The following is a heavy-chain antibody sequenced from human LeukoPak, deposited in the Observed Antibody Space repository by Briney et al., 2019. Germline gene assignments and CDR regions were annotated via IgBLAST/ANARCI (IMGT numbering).Heavy chain of an antibody. D-gene: IGHD6-19*01. CDR3: ARSVRIAVAGTDPYYFDY. Sequence: GGSLRLSCAASGFTVSSNYMSWVRQAPGKGLEWVSVIFGGGSAYYADSVKGRFTISRDNSKSTLYLQMNSLRAEDTALYYCARSVRIAVAGTDPYYFDYWGQGTLVTVSS. CDR2: IFGGGSA. J-gene: IGHJ4*02. CDR1: GFTVSSNY. V-gene: IGHV3-66*01.